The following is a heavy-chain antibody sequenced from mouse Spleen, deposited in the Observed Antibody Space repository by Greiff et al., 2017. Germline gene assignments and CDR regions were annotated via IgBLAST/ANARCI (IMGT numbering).Heavy chain of an antibody. Sequence: EVKLVESGGDLVKPGGSLKLSCAASGFTFSSYGMSWVRQTPDKRLEWVATISSGGSYTYYPDSVKGRFTISRDNAKNTLYLQMSSLKSEDTAMYYCARHYGNYPTASYYFDYWGQGTTLTVSS. V-gene: IGHV5-6*01. CDR3: ARHYGNYPTASYYFDY. D-gene: IGHD2-1*01. CDR2: ISSGGSYT. CDR1: GFTFSSYG. J-gene: IGHJ2*01.